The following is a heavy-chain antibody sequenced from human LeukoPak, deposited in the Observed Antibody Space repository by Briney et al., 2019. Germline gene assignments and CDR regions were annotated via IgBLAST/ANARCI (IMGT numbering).Heavy chain of an antibody. J-gene: IGHJ6*03. CDR3: ARDQTRATYYYYMDV. CDR2: IKQDGSEE. V-gene: IGHV3-7*01. Sequence: GGSLRLSCAASGFTFSIFSMTWVRQAPGKGLEWVANIKQDGSEEYYVDSVKGRFAISRDNAKNSLYLQMNSLRAEDKAVYYCARDQTRATYYYYMDVWGKGTTVTVSS. CDR1: GFTFSIFS. D-gene: IGHD2-2*01.